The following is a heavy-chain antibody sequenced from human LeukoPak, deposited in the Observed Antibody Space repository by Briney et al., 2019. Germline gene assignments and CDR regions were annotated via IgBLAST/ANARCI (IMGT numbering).Heavy chain of an antibody. CDR2: ISYDGGNK. D-gene: IGHD2-15*01. V-gene: IGHV3-30*18. CDR3: AKDKGWCSGGSCYSGAFDI. J-gene: IGHJ3*02. CDR1: GFTFSSYG. Sequence: GGSLRLSCAASGFTFSSYGMHWVRQAPGKGLEWVAVISYDGGNKYYADSVKGRFTISRDNSKNTLYLQMNSLRAEDTAVYYCAKDKGWCSGGSCYSGAFDIWGQGTMVTVSS.